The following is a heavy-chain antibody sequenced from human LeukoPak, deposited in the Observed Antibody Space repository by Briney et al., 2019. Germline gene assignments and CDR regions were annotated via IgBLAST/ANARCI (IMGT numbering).Heavy chain of an antibody. CDR1: GFAVINNY. Sequence: GGSLRLSCAASGFAVINNYMSWVRQAPGKGLAWASVIYSDGTTVYADSVKGRFTISRDNSKNTLYLQMNSLRAEDTAVYYCATGRGFSYGLFDYWGQGTLVTVSS. CDR2: IYSDGTT. V-gene: IGHV3-66*01. J-gene: IGHJ4*02. D-gene: IGHD5-18*01. CDR3: ATGRGFSYGLFDY.